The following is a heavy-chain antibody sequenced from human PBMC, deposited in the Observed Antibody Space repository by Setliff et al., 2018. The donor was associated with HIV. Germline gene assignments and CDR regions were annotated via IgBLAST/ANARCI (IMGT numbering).Heavy chain of an antibody. V-gene: IGHV4-31*03. J-gene: IGHJ4*02. CDR3: ARGGLGVVTSFDS. CDR1: GGSISSGGYY. Sequence: PSETLSLTCTVSGGSISSGGYYWSWIRQHPGKGLEWSGYIHYSGNTYNNPSLNSRISISVDMSKNKFSLTLSSLTAADTAVYYCARGGLGVVTSFDSWGPGTLVTVSS. CDR2: IHYSGNT. D-gene: IGHD3-3*01.